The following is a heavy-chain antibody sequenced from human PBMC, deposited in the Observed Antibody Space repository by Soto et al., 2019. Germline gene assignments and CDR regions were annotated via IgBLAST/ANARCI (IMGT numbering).Heavy chain of an antibody. V-gene: IGHV1-69*12. CDR1: GGTFSSYA. Sequence: QVQLVQSGAEVKKPGSSVKVSCKASGGTFSSYAISWVRQAPGQGLEWMGGIIPIFGTANYAQKFQGRVTITADESTSTAYMELSSVRSEDTAVYYCARDPPYCGGDCYSDYFDYGGQGTLVTVSS. CDR3: ARDPPYCGGDCYSDYFDY. J-gene: IGHJ4*02. CDR2: IIPIFGTA. D-gene: IGHD2-21*02.